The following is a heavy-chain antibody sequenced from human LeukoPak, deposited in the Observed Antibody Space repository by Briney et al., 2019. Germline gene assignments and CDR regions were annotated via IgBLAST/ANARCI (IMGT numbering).Heavy chain of an antibody. CDR3: VKDRSDILTGPGSN. CDR2: INGDGSTT. V-gene: IGHV3-74*01. J-gene: IGHJ4*02. D-gene: IGHD3-9*01. CDR1: GFTFSTYW. Sequence: PGGSLRLSCAASGFTFSTYWMHWVRRSPGKGLVWVSRINGDGSTTTYADSVKGRFTISRDNAKNTLYLQMNSLRAEDTAVYYCVKDRSDILTGPGSNWGQGTLVTVSS.